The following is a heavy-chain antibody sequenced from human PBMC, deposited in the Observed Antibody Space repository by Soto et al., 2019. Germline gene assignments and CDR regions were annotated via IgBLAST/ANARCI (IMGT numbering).Heavy chain of an antibody. Sequence: EVQLLESGGALVQPGGSLRLSCVASEFTFSTSGMTWVRLAPGRGLDYVSAINPSGSRTYYADSVKGRFTISRDNSKNTLYLQMNSLRAEDTAIYYCAKTPRGGDYGDWYFDLWGRGTLVTVSS. V-gene: IGHV3-23*05. D-gene: IGHD4-17*01. J-gene: IGHJ2*01. CDR1: EFTFSTSG. CDR3: AKTPRGGDYGDWYFDL. CDR2: INPSGSRT.